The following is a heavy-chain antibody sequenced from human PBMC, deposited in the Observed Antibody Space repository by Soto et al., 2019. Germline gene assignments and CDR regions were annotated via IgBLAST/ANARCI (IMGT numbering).Heavy chain of an antibody. V-gene: IGHV4-39*07. Sequence: SETLSLTCTVSGGSISSSSYYWGWIRQPPGKGLEWIGEINHSGSTNYNPSLKSRVTISVDTSKNQFSLKLSSVTAADTAVYYCARAHYYDSSGYYGGYNYWGQGTLVTVSS. J-gene: IGHJ4*02. CDR2: INHSGST. CDR3: ARAHYYDSSGYYGGYNY. CDR1: GGSISSSSYY. D-gene: IGHD3-22*01.